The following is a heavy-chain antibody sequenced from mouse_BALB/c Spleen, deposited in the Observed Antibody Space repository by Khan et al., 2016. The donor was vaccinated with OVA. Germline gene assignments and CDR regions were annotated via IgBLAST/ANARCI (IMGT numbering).Heavy chain of an antibody. Sequence: VRLQQSGAELVKPGASVKLSCTASGFNIKDTYIHWVKQRPEQGLEWIGRIDPANGNTKYDPKFQGKATITADTSSNTAYLQLSSLTSEDTAVYYCARDYWDVFAYWGQGTLVTVSA. V-gene: IGHV14-3*02. CDR1: GFNIKDTY. CDR3: ARDYWDVFAY. CDR2: IDPANGNT. D-gene: IGHD4-1*01. J-gene: IGHJ3*01.